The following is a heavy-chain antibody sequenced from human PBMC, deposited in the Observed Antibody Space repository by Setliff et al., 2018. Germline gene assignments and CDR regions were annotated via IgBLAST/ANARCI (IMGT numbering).Heavy chain of an antibody. J-gene: IGHJ6*03. CDR2: MNPNSGNT. Sequence: GASVKVSCKASGYTFTSYDINWVRQATGQGLEWMGWMNPNSGNTGYAQKFQGRVTMTRNTSISTAYMELSSLRSEDPAVYYCARGRRSIAVAGTIRYYYYMDVWGKGTTVTVSS. CDR1: GYTFTSYD. V-gene: IGHV1-8*02. D-gene: IGHD6-19*01. CDR3: ARGRRSIAVAGTIRYYYYMDV.